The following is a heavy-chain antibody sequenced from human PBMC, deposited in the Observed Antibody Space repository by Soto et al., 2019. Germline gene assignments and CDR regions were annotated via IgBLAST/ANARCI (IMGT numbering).Heavy chain of an antibody. V-gene: IGHV3-23*01. J-gene: IGHJ4*02. Sequence: EVQLLESGGGLVQPGGSLRLSCAASGFTFSSYAMSWVRQAPGKGLEWVSAISGSGGSTYCADSVKGRFTISRDNSKNTLYLQMNSLRAEDTAVYYCAISLEWLLYFVYWGQGTLVTVSS. CDR3: AISLEWLLYFVY. CDR1: GFTFSSYA. D-gene: IGHD3-3*01. CDR2: ISGSGGST.